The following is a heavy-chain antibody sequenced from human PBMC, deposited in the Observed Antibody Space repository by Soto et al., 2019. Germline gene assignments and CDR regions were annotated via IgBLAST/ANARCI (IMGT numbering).Heavy chain of an antibody. V-gene: IGHV4-30-4*08. J-gene: IGHJ6*02. D-gene: IGHD2-15*01. CDR2: IYCSGDT. CDR1: GGSIISGDYY. CDR3: ARGGALLSGGNPAYSSTMDV. Sequence: LSLTCTVSGGSIISGDYYWSWIRQPPGKGLEWIGYIYCSGDTSYNPSLKSRVTISIDTSKNQFSLKLSSATAADTAFYYCARGGALLSGGNPAYSSTMDVWGQGPTVTVPS.